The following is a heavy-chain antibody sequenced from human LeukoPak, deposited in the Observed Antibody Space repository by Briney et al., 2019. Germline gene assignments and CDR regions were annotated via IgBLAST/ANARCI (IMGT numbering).Heavy chain of an antibody. CDR3: ARMGIVLMVYASGTFDY. J-gene: IGHJ4*02. CDR1: GGSISSGSYY. D-gene: IGHD2-8*01. CDR2: IYTSGST. Sequence: SGTLSLTCTVSGGSISSGSYYWSWIRQPAGKGLEWIGRIYTSGSTNYNPSLKSRVTISVDTSKNQFSLKLSSVTAADTAVYYCARMGIVLMVYASGTFDYWGQGTLVTVSS. V-gene: IGHV4-61*02.